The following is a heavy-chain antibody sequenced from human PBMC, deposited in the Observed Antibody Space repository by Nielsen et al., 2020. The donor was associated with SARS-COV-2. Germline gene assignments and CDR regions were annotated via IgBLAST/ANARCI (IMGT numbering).Heavy chain of an antibody. Sequence: LSLTCAASGFTFSSYSMNWVRQAPGKGLEWVSSISSSSSYIYYADSVKGRFTISRDNAKNSLYLQMNSLRAEDTAVYYCARGRYGSGSTLEYWGQGTLVTVSS. CDR1: GFTFSSYS. D-gene: IGHD3-10*01. CDR2: ISSSSSYI. CDR3: ARGRYGSGSTLEY. J-gene: IGHJ4*02. V-gene: IGHV3-21*01.